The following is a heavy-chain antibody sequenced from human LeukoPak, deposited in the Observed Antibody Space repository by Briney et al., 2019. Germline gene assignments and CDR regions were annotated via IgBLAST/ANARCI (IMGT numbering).Heavy chain of an antibody. J-gene: IGHJ5*02. CDR1: GGSISSYY. Sequence: KPSETLSLTCTVSGGSISSYYWSWIRQPPGKGLEWIGYIYYSGSTNYNPSLKSRVTISVDTSKNQFSLKLSSVTAADTAVYYCAXXXNYXSGSYYRYWFDPWGQGTLVTVSS. V-gene: IGHV4-59*08. CDR3: AXXXNYXSGSYYRYWFDP. CDR2: IYYSGST. D-gene: IGHD3-10*01.